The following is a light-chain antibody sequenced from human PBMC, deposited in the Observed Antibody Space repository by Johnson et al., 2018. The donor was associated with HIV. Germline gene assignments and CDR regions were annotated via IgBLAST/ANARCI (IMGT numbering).Light chain of an antibody. V-gene: IGLV1-51*02. CDR2: RNN. J-gene: IGLJ1*01. Sequence: QSVLTQPPSVSAAPGQKVTISCSGSSSNIGNNYVSWYQQLPGTAPKLLIYRNNQRPSGVPDRFYGSKSGTSASLAISGLQAEDEAEYYCGTWDSSLSAGLFGTGTKVTVL. CDR1: SSNIGNNY. CDR3: GTWDSSLSAGL.